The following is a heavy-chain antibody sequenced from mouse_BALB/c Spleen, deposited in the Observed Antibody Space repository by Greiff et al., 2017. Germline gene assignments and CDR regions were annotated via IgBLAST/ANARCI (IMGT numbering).Heavy chain of an antibody. Sequence: QVQLQQSGAELMKPGASVKISCKATGYTFSSYWIEWVKQRPGHGLEWIGEILPGSGSTNYNEKFKGKATFTADTSSNTAYMQLSSLTSEDSAVYYCARSYYGNFGAMDYWGQGTSVTVSS. CDR3: ARSYYGNFGAMDY. J-gene: IGHJ4*01. CDR1: GYTFSSYW. D-gene: IGHD2-1*01. V-gene: IGHV1-9*01. CDR2: ILPGSGST.